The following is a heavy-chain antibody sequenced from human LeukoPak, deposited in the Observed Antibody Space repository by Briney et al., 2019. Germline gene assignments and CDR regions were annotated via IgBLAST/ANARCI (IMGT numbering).Heavy chain of an antibody. CDR2: INTDGSST. CDR1: GFTFDDYA. V-gene: IGHV3-74*01. J-gene: IGHJ4*02. Sequence: GRSLRLSCAASGFTFDDYAMHWVRQAPGKGLVWVSRINTDGSSTTYADSVRGRFTISRDNAKNTLYLQMDSLRVEDTAVYYCAKGRYGLFDYWGQGTQVTVSS. D-gene: IGHD4-17*01. CDR3: AKGRYGLFDY.